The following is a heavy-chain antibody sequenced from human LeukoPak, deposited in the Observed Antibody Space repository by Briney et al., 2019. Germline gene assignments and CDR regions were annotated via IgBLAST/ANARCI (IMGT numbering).Heavy chain of an antibody. D-gene: IGHD2-21*02. V-gene: IGHV3-33*01. CDR1: GFTFSSYG. CDR2: IWYDGSNK. CDR3: ARGCGGDCYFDDYYGIDV. Sequence: PGGSLRLSCAASGFTFSSYGRRCVRQAPGKGLEWVADIWYDGSNKYYADSVKGRFTISRDNSKNTLYLQMNSLRGEDTAVYYCARGCGGDCYFDDYYGIDVWGQGTTVTVSS. J-gene: IGHJ6*02.